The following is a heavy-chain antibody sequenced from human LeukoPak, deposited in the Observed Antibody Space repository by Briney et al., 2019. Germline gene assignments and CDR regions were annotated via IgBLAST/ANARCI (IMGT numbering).Heavy chain of an antibody. CDR2: IRSDGTST. J-gene: IGHJ4*02. CDR1: GFTFSNYA. Sequence: GGSLRLSCAASGFTFSNYAMHWVRQAPGKGLEWVAFIRSDGTSTYYADSVKGRFTISRDTSKNTLYLQMNSLRAEDTAVYSCAKSGAPFFFDYWGQGTLVTVSS. D-gene: IGHD3-10*01. CDR3: AKSGAPFFFDY. V-gene: IGHV3-30*02.